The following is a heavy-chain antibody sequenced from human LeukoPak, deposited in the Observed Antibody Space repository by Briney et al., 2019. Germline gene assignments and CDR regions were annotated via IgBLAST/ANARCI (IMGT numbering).Heavy chain of an antibody. CDR2: INPNSGGT. V-gene: IGHV1-2*02. CDR1: GYTFTSYY. J-gene: IGHJ3*02. D-gene: IGHD3-22*01. Sequence: ASVKVSCKASGYTFTSYYMHWVRQAPGQGLEWMGWINPNSGGTNYAQKFQGRVTMTRDTSISTAYMELSRLTSDDTAVYYCASARYYYDSSGYYYSGLDAFDIWGQGTMVTVSS. CDR3: ASARYYYDSSGYYYSGLDAFDI.